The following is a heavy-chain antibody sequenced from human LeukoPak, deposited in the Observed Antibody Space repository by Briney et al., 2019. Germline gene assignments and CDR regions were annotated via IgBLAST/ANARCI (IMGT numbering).Heavy chain of an antibody. Sequence: GGPLRLSCTASGFIFSNYVMSWVRQAPGKGLEWVSSITGSGGSTYYADSVRGRFTISRDNSKNSLYLQMNSLSAEDTAEYYCAKAYSSGWACFDYWGQGALVTVSA. CDR3: AKAYSSGWACFDY. D-gene: IGHD6-19*01. V-gene: IGHV3-23*01. CDR1: GFIFSNYV. CDR2: ITGSGGST. J-gene: IGHJ4*02.